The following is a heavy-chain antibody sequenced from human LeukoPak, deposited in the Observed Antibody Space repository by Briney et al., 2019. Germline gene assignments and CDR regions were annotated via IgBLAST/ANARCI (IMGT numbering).Heavy chain of an antibody. CDR3: AKDQRGNNYYYGMDV. Sequence: GGSLRLSCAASGFTFSSYAMSWVPQAPGKGLEWGSAISGSGGSTYYAAYVKGRFTISRDNSNNTLYLQMNSLRAEDTAVYYCAKDQRGNNYYYGMDVWGQGTTVTVSS. CDR1: GFTFSSYA. D-gene: IGHD3-10*01. CDR2: ISGSGGST. J-gene: IGHJ6*02. V-gene: IGHV3-23*01.